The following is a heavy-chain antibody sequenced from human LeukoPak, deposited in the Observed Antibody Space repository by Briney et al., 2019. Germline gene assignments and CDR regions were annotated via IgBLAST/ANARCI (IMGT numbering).Heavy chain of an antibody. D-gene: IGHD1-26*01. CDR3: GRRGASLADY. J-gene: IGHJ4*02. Sequence: GGSLRLSCTVSGFTFSKYWMHWVRQAPGKGLVWVSRINPEETTINYADSVKGRFTISRDNAQSTLYLQMDSLRPEDSALYCCGRRGASLADYWGPGTLVTVSS. CDR1: GFTFSKYW. CDR2: INPEETTI. V-gene: IGHV3-74*01.